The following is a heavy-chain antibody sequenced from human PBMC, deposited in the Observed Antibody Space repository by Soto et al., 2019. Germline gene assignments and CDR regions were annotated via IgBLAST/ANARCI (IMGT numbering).Heavy chain of an antibody. D-gene: IGHD3-10*01. CDR1: GFTFTSYA. Sequence: SGEVSFRSSGFTFTSYAIHWLRQAPGQRPQWMGWINGGSGNTKYSQDFQGRVTFTRDTFATTAYLELSSLRSEDTAVYYCARVPPWGNSAGDYYIQHYDSWGQGTPVTVSS. CDR3: ARVPPWGNSAGDYYIQHYDS. CDR2: INGGSGNT. V-gene: IGHV1-3*01. J-gene: IGHJ4*02.